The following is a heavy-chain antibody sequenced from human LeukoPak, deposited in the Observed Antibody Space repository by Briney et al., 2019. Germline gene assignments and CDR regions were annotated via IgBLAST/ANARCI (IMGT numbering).Heavy chain of an antibody. D-gene: IGHD6-19*01. CDR3: ANARYHNSDWYGLDY. Sequence: PGGSLRLSCAASGFTFSSYAMSWVRQAPGKGPEWVTGISSGGDYTYYGDSVKGRFTISRDNSKNTLYLQMNSLRVEDTAVYYCANARYHNSDWYGLDYWGQGTQVTVSS. J-gene: IGHJ4*02. CDR1: GFTFSSYA. V-gene: IGHV3-23*01. CDR2: ISSGGDYT.